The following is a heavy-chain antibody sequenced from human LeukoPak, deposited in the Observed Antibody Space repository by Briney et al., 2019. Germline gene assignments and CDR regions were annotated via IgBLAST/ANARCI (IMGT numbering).Heavy chain of an antibody. J-gene: IGHJ6*04. Sequence: GGSLRHSCAASGFTFSSYSMNWVRQAPGKGLEWVSSISSSSSYIYYADSVKGRFTISRDNAKNSLYLQMNRLRAEDTAVYYCAELGITMIGGVWGKGTTVTISS. CDR2: ISSSSSYI. D-gene: IGHD3-10*02. V-gene: IGHV3-21*01. CDR1: GFTFSSYS. CDR3: AELGITMIGGV.